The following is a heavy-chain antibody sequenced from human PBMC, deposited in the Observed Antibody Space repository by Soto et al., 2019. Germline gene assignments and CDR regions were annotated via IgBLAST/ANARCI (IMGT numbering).Heavy chain of an antibody. CDR2: IIPMFDTP. CDR3: ARSGGLDRDFNY. J-gene: IGHJ4*02. D-gene: IGHD2-15*01. V-gene: IGHV1-69*12. Sequence: QVQLVQSGAEVKKPGSSVKVSCKASGGTFSSDSFSWVRQAPGQGLEWMGGIIPMFDTPIYAQKFQDRVEISAEESTSTAYMELSSLRSGDTAVYYCARSGGLDRDFNYWGQGSLVTVSS. CDR1: GGTFSSDS.